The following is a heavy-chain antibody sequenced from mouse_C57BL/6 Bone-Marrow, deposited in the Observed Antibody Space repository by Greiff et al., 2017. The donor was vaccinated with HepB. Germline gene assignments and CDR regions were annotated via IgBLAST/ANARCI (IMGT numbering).Heavy chain of an antibody. J-gene: IGHJ2*01. Sequence: EVNVVESGAELVRPGASVKLSCTASGFNIKDDYMHWVKQRPEQGLEWIGWIDPENGDTEYAAKFQGKATITEDTSSNTAYLQLSSLTSEDTAVYYSTTKGFDYWGQGTTLTVSS. CDR2: IDPENGDT. CDR1: GFNIKDDY. V-gene: IGHV14-4*01. CDR3: TTKGFDY.